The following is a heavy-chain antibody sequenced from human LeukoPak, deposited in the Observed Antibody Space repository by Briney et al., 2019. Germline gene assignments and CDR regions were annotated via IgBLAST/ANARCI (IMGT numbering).Heavy chain of an antibody. J-gene: IGHJ4*02. CDR3: VCGYSYGYFDY. D-gene: IGHD5-18*01. Sequence: ASVKVSCTASGYTFTSYDIKWVRQATGQGLEWMGWMNPNSGNTGYAQKFQGRVTMTRNTPISTAYMELSSLRSEDTAVYYCVCGYSYGYFDYWGQGTLVTVSS. CDR2: MNPNSGNT. V-gene: IGHV1-8*01. CDR1: GYTFTSYD.